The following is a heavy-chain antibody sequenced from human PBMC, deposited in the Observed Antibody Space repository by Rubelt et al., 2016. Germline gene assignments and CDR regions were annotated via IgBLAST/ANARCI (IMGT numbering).Heavy chain of an antibody. CDR3: ARVVAVAGTHYYYYYGMDV. Sequence: ILGIANYAQKFQGRVTITADKSTSTAYMELSSLRSEDTAVYYCARVVAVAGTHYYYYYGMDVWGQGTTVTVSS. V-gene: IGHV1-69*04. CDR2: ILGIA. J-gene: IGHJ6*02. D-gene: IGHD6-19*01.